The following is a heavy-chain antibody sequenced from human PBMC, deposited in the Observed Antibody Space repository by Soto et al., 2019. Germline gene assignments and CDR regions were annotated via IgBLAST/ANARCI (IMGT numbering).Heavy chain of an antibody. D-gene: IGHD1-26*01. CDR2: IYPGDSDT. V-gene: IGHV5-51*01. J-gene: IGHJ6*02. CDR3: ARVGATLYYYYGMDV. CDR1: GYSFTSYW. Sequence: GESLKISCKGSGYSFTSYWIGWVRQMPGKGLEWMGIIYPGDSDTRYSPSFQGQVTISADKSISTAYLQWSSLKASDTAMYYCARVGATLYYYYGMDVWGQGTTVTVSS.